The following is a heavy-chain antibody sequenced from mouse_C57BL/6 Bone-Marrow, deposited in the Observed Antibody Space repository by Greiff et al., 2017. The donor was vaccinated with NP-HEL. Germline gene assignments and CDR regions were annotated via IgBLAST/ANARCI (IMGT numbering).Heavy chain of an antibody. CDR2: IDPSDSET. V-gene: IGHV1-52*01. CDR1: GYTFTSYW. CDR3: ARTPFDY. Sequence: QVQLKQSGAELVRPGSSVKLSCKASGYTFTSYWMHWVKQRPIQGLEWIGNIDPSDSETHYNQKFKDKATLTVDKSSSTAYMQLSSLTSEDSAVYYCARTPFDYWGQGTTLTVSS. J-gene: IGHJ2*01.